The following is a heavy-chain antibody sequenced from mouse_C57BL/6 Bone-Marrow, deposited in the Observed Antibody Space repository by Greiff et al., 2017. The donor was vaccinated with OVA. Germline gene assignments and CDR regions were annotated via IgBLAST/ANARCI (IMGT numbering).Heavy chain of an antibody. V-gene: IGHV1-22*01. Sequence: VQLQQSGPELVKPGASVKMSCKASGYTFTDYNMHWVKQSHGKSLAWIGYINPNNGGTSYNQKFKGKATLTVNKTSSTAYMELRILTSEDSAVYYCAREVLLRLFDYWGQGTTLTVSS. CDR2: INPNNGGT. D-gene: IGHD1-2*01. CDR1: GYTFTDYN. J-gene: IGHJ2*01. CDR3: AREVLLRLFDY.